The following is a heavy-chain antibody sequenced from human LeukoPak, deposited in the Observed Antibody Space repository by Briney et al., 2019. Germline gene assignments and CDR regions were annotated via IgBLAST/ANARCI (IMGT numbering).Heavy chain of an antibody. CDR3: ASFSTLGELSFDYYYGMDV. CDR1: GYTFTSYG. D-gene: IGHD3-16*02. V-gene: IGHV1-18*01. J-gene: IGHJ6*02. Sequence: ASVKVSCKASGYTFTSYGISWVRQAPGQGLECMGWISAYNGNTNYAQKLQGRVTMTTDTSTSTAYMELRSLRSDDTAVYYCASFSTLGELSFDYYYGMDVWGQGTTVTVSS. CDR2: ISAYNGNT.